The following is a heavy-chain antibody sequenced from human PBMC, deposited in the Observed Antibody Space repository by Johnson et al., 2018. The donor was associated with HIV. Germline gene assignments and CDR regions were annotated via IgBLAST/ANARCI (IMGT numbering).Heavy chain of an antibody. CDR1: GFTFSSYG. CDR2: IWYDGSNK. Sequence: QEQLVESGGGVVQPGRSLRLSCAASGFTFSSYGMHWVRQAPGKGLAWVAVIWYDGSNKYYADSVKGRFTISRDNSKNTLYLQMNSLRAEDTAVYYCARIPILRYFDIWGQGTLVTVS. D-gene: IGHD3-9*01. V-gene: IGHV3-33*08. CDR3: ARIPILRYFDI. J-gene: IGHJ3*02.